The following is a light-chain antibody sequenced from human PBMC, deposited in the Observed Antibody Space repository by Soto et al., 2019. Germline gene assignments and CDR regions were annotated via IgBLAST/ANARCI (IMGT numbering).Light chain of an antibody. Sequence: QSVLAQPASVSGSPGQSITISCTGTSSDVGAYNYVSWYQQHPGKAPKLIIFEVSNRPSGISNRFSGSKSGQTASLSISGLQAEDEADYYCGTWDSSLSAVVFGGGTKVTVL. CDR2: EVS. J-gene: IGLJ2*01. CDR3: GTWDSSLSAVV. V-gene: IGLV2-14*01. CDR1: SSDVGAYNY.